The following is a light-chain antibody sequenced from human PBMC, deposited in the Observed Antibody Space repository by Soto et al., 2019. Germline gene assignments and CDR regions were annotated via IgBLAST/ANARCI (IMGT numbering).Light chain of an antibody. V-gene: IGKV3-20*01. CDR1: QTIRSNY. Sequence: ETVLTQSPGTLSLSPGERSTLSCRASQTIRSNYLAWYRQTPGQALRLIIYGASNRAAGMADRFSGSGSGTDSTLIIIRLEPEDFGLNYCQQDGSSPRTFGQGTKVEIK. J-gene: IGKJ1*01. CDR2: GAS. CDR3: QQDGSSPRT.